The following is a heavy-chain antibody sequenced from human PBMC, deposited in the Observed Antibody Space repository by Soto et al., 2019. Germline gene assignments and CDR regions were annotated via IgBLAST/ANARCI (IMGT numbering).Heavy chain of an antibody. CDR3: ARAGKYYYGSGSPYYYGMDV. J-gene: IGHJ6*02. D-gene: IGHD3-10*01. CDR1: GYTFTSYG. V-gene: IGHV1-18*04. CDR2: ISGYNGNT. Sequence: QVQLVQSGAEVKKPGASVKVSCKASGYTFTSYGVSWVRLAPGQGLERMGWISGYNGNTNYVQKLQGRVTMTTDTSTSTAYMELRSLRSDDTAVYYCARAGKYYYGSGSPYYYGMDVWGQGITVTVSS.